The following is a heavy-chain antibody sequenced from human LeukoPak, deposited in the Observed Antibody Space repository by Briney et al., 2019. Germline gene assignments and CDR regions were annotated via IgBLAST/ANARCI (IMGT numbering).Heavy chain of an antibody. CDR1: GGSISSGSYY. V-gene: IGHV4-61*09. Sequence: PSQTLSLTCTVSGGSISSGSYYWSWIRQPAGKGLEWIGHIYTSGSTNYNPSLKSRVTMSVDTSKNQFSLKLSSVTAADTAVYYCARDSEWGLIDYWGQGTLVTVSS. J-gene: IGHJ4*02. CDR2: IYTSGST. D-gene: IGHD1-26*01. CDR3: ARDSEWGLIDY.